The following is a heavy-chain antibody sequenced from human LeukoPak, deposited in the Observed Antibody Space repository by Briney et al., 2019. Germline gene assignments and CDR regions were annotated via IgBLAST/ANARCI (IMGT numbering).Heavy chain of an antibody. CDR3: ARDETIFGVVLHYYYGMDV. Sequence: ASVKVSCKASGYTFTSYGISWVRQAPGQGLEWMGWISAYNGNTNYAQKLQGRVTMTTDTSTSTAYMELRSLRSDDTAVYYCARDETIFGVVLHYYYGMDVWGQGTTVTVSS. CDR2: ISAYNGNT. D-gene: IGHD3-3*01. CDR1: GYTFTSYG. V-gene: IGHV1-18*01. J-gene: IGHJ6*02.